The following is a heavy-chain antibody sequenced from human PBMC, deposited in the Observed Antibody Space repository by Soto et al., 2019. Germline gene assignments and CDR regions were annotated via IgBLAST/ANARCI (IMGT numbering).Heavy chain of an antibody. D-gene: IGHD3-22*01. CDR2: INPSGGST. CDR3: AKIDSSGYYGRYNWFDP. CDR1: GYTFTSYY. V-gene: IGHV1-46*01. J-gene: IGHJ5*02. Sequence: ASVKVSCKAFGYTFTSYYMHWVRQAPGQGLEWMGIINPSGGSTSYAQKFQGRVTMTTDTSTSTAYMELRSLRSDDTAVYYCAKIDSSGYYGRYNWFDPWSQGTLVTVSS.